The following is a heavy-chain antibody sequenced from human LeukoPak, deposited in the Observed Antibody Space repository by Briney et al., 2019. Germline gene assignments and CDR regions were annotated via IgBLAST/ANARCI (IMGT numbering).Heavy chain of an antibody. CDR2: ISSSSSYI. V-gene: IGHV3-21*01. D-gene: IGHD5-18*01. J-gene: IGHJ4*02. Sequence: GGSLRLSCAASGFTFSSYRMNWVRQAPGKGLEWVSSISSSSSYIYYADSVKGRFTISRDNAKNSLYLQMNSLRAEDTAVYYCARDYRPTAGALGYWGQGTLVTVSS. CDR1: GFTFSSYR. CDR3: ARDYRPTAGALGY.